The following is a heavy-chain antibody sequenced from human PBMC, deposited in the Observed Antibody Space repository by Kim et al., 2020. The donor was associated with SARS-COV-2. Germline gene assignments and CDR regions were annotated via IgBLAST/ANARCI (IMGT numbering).Heavy chain of an antibody. J-gene: IGHJ6*02. CDR1: DASISNYY. CDR2: LYDTGSA. CDR3: SRTDGSGRFSSAMDV. D-gene: IGHD3-10*01. V-gene: IGHV4-59*01. Sequence: SETLSLTCTISDASISNYYLSWIRQPPGKGLEWIGYLYDTGSADYSPSFKSRVTISVDKPKNQFSLKVTSVTAADTAVYYCSRTDGSGRFSSAMDVWGQG.